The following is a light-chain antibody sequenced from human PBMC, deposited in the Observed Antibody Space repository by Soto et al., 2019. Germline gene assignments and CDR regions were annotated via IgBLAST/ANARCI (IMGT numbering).Light chain of an antibody. CDR2: GAS. V-gene: IGKV3-20*01. CDR3: QQYGSSPPWT. CDR1: QSVSFSY. Sequence: EIVLTQSPGTLSLSPGERATLSCRASQSVSFSYLAWYQQKPGQAPRLLIYGASSRATGIPDRFSGSGSGRDFTLTISRLEPEDFAVYYFQQYGSSPPWTFGQGTKVEIK. J-gene: IGKJ1*01.